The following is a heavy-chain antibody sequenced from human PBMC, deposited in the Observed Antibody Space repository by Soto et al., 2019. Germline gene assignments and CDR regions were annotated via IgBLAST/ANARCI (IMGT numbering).Heavy chain of an antibody. D-gene: IGHD1-26*01. CDR2: ISYDGKNK. V-gene: IGHV3-30*03. Sequence: GSLRLSCAASVFTFSDFNMHWVRQAPGKGLEWVALISYDGKNKDYADSVKGRFTISRDNSMNTLYLQMNSLRRDDTAVYYCSGRWLPSDFWGQGTLVTVSS. CDR3: SGRWLPSDF. J-gene: IGHJ4*02. CDR1: VFTFSDFN.